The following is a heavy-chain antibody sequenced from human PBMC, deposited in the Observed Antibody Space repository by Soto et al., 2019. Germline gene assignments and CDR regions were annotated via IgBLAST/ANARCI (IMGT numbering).Heavy chain of an antibody. Sequence: QVQLQESGPGLVKPSQTLSLTCTVSGGSISTDDHYWSWIRQPPGKGLEWIGYIYYTGRTHYNPSLKSRLSTSPDTARNQFSLQLTSVTAADTAVYYCASLRSRWNIDYWGQGTLVTVSS. CDR2: IYYTGRT. D-gene: IGHD6-13*01. J-gene: IGHJ4*02. V-gene: IGHV4-30-4*01. CDR1: GGSISTDDHY. CDR3: ASLRSRWNIDY.